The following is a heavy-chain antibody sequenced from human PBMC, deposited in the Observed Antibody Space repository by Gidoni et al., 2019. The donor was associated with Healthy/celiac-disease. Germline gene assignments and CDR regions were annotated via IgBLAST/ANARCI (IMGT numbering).Heavy chain of an antibody. CDR3: AKGGAGAPAYFDY. CDR1: GFTFSRYG. Sequence: QVQLVESGGGVVQPGRSLRLSCAASGFTFSRYGMHWVRQAPGKGLEWVAVISYDGSNKYYADSVKGRFTISRDNSKNTLYLQMNSLRAEDTAVYYCAKGGAGAPAYFDYWGQGTLVTVSS. V-gene: IGHV3-30*18. CDR2: ISYDGSNK. D-gene: IGHD4-17*01. J-gene: IGHJ4*02.